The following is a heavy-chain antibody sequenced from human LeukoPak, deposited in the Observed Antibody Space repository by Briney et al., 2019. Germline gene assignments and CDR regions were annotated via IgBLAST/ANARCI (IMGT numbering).Heavy chain of an antibody. D-gene: IGHD4-11*01. J-gene: IGHJ5*02. V-gene: IGHV3-21*01. Sequence: GGSLRLSCAASGFTFSSYSMNWVRQAPGKGLEWVSSISSSSSYIYYADSVKGRFTISRDNAKNSLYLQMNSLRAEDTAVYYCARDLTVTTPGIPWLDPWGQGTLVTVSS. CDR1: GFTFSSYS. CDR2: ISSSSSYI. CDR3: ARDLTVTTPGIPWLDP.